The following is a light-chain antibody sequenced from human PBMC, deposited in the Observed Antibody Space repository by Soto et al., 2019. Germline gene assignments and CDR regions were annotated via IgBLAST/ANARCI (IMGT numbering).Light chain of an antibody. CDR2: RNN. CDR3: AAWDDSLNGVV. Sequence: QSVLTQPPSASGTPGQRVTLSCSGSSSNIGSDSVNWYQQLPGTAPKLVIYRNNQRPSGVPDRLSGSKSGTSASLAISGLRSEDEADYYCAAWDDSLNGVVFGGGTQLTVL. CDR1: SSNIGSDS. V-gene: IGLV1-44*01. J-gene: IGLJ2*01.